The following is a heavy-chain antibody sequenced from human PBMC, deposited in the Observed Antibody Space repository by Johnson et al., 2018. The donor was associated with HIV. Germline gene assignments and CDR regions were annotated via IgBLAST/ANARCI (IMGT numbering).Heavy chain of an antibody. CDR3: AREDLGTPPAGGRNAFDI. J-gene: IGHJ3*02. D-gene: IGHD7-27*01. CDR1: GFIVSSNY. CDR2: SGSGGGT. V-gene: IGHV3-53*01. Sequence: VQLVESGGGLIQPGGSLRLSCAASGFIVSSNYMSWVRQAAGKGLEWVSAISGSGGGTYYADSVTGRFTISRDNSTNTLYLQMNSLRPEDTAVYYCAREDLGTPPAGGRNAFDIWGQGTMVTVSS.